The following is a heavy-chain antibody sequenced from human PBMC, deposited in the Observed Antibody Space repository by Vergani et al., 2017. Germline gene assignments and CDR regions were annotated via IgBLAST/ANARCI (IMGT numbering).Heavy chain of an antibody. CDR3: ASRNPYDSSGYYYVLGAFDI. V-gene: IGHV1-69*12. CDR2: IIPIFGTA. Sequence: QVQLVQSGAEVKKPGSSVKVSCKASGGTFSSYAISWVRQAPGQGLEWMGGIIPIFGTANYAQKFQGRVTITADESTSTAYMELSSLRSEDTAVYYCASRNPYDSSGYYYVLGAFDILGQGTMVTVSS. D-gene: IGHD3-22*01. J-gene: IGHJ3*02. CDR1: GGTFSSYA.